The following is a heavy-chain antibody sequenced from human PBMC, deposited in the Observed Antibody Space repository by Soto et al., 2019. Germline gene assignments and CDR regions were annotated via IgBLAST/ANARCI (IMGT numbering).Heavy chain of an antibody. Sequence: QVQLQESGPGLVKPSQTLSLTCTVSGGSISSGDYYWSWIRQHPGKGLEWIGYIYYSGSTYYNPALKSRVTISVDTSKNQFSLKLSSVTAADTAVYYCARGWSGSRPGFDPWGQGNLVTVSS. CDR3: ARGWSGSRPGFDP. D-gene: IGHD3-3*01. V-gene: IGHV4-31*03. CDR2: IYYSGST. CDR1: GGSISSGDYY. J-gene: IGHJ5*02.